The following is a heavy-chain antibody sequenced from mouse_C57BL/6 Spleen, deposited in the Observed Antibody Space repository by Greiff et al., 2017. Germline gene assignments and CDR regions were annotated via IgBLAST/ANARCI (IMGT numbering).Heavy chain of an antibody. Sequence: EVKLQEPGPGLVKPSQSLSLTCSVTGYSITSGYYWNWIRQFPGNKLEWMGYISYDGSNNYNPSLKNRISITRDTSKNQFFLTLNSVTTEDTATYYCAREAYSLHWYFDVWGTGTTVTVSS. CDR2: ISYDGSN. CDR3: AREAYSLHWYFDV. V-gene: IGHV3-6*01. J-gene: IGHJ1*03. CDR1: GYSITSGYY. D-gene: IGHD6-1*01.